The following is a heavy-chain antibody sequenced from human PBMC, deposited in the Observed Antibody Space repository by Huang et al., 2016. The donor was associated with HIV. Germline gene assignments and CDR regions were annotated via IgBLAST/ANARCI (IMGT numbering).Heavy chain of an antibody. Sequence: QVQLVESGGGVVQPGRSLRLSCAASGFIFSNYGMNWVRQAPGKGLEWVALISYYGSNKDYTDSVKGRFSISRDNSKNTLYLQMNSLRAEDTAVYYCALKGDSSGWEYFRHWGQGTLVTVSS. D-gene: IGHD6-19*01. CDR2: ISYYGSNK. V-gene: IGHV3-30*03. J-gene: IGHJ1*01. CDR1: GFIFSNYG. CDR3: ALKGDSSGWEYFRH.